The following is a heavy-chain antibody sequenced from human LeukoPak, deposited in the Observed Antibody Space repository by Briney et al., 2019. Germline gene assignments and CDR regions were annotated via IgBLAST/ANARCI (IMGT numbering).Heavy chain of an antibody. Sequence: SVKASCKASGGTFISYAISWVRQAPGQGLEWMGGIIPIFGTANYAQKFQGRVTITTDESTSTAYMELRSLRSDDTAVYYCARATGWPEYFQHWGQGTLVTVSS. V-gene: IGHV1-69*05. CDR2: IIPIFGTA. CDR3: ARATGWPEYFQH. J-gene: IGHJ1*01. D-gene: IGHD6-19*01. CDR1: GGTFISYA.